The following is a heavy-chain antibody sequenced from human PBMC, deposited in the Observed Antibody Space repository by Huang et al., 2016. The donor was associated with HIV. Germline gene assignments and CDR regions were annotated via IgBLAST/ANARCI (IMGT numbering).Heavy chain of an antibody. CDR2: ITGDSDRV. D-gene: IGHD1-1*01. Sequence: EVHLVESGGGLVQPGRSLRLSFGAAGFTFDDVSVHWVRQRPGKGLEYVAGITGDSDRVFYAASVKGRFTIARDNAKNSLYLQMNSLRVEDTALYYCAHLPEPSSPWTDYWGQGTLVTVSS. J-gene: IGHJ4*02. CDR1: GFTFDDVS. CDR3: AHLPEPSSPWTDY. V-gene: IGHV3-9*01.